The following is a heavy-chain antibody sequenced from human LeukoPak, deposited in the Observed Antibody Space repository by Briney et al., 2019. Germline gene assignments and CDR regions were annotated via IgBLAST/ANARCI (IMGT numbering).Heavy chain of an antibody. V-gene: IGHV3-53*01. CDR1: GFTVSSNY. CDR3: ASPYYYDSLNAFDI. Sequence: GGSLRLSCAASGFTVSSNYMSWVRQAPGKGPEWVSVIYSGGSTYYADSVKGRFTISRDNSKNTLYLQMNSLRAEDTAVYYCASPYYYDSLNAFDIWGQGTMVTVSS. D-gene: IGHD3-22*01. J-gene: IGHJ3*02. CDR2: IYSGGST.